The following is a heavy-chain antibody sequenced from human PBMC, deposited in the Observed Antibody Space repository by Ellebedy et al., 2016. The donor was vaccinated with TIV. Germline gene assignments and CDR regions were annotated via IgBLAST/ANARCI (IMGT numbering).Heavy chain of an antibody. D-gene: IGHD6-6*01. CDR2: ISAYNGNT. CDR3: ARDMGSIAARHGIDV. J-gene: IGHJ6*02. Sequence: AASVKVSCKASGYIFTNYDINCVRQAPGQRLEWMGWISAYNGNTNYEQKLQGRGTMTTDTTTSTAYMELRSLRSDDTAVYYCARDMGSIAARHGIDVWGQGTTVTVSS. V-gene: IGHV1-18*01. CDR1: GYIFTNYD.